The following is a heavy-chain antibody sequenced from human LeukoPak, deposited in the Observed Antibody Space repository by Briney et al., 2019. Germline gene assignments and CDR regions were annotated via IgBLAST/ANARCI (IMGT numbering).Heavy chain of an antibody. CDR2: FYYSGST. CDR1: GGSISRGGYS. Sequence: SETLSLTCAVSGGSISRGGYSWSWIRQPPGKGLEWIGYFYYSGSTYYNPSLKSRVTISLDTSKNHFYLKLISVTAADTAVYYCARSNRGPFDYWGQGTLLTVSS. CDR3: ARSNRGPFDY. J-gene: IGHJ4*02. V-gene: IGHV4-30-4*07. D-gene: IGHD1-14*01.